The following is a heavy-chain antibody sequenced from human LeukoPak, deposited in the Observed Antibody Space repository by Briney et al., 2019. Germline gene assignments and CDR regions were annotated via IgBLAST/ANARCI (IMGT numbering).Heavy chain of an antibody. V-gene: IGHV3-23*01. D-gene: IGHD4-23*01. J-gene: IGHJ4*02. CDR1: GFSFTISA. CDR3: ARRATVVGPAPFDH. Sequence: DPGGSLRLSCAASGFSFTISAISSVRQAPGKGLEWVSAISPGGDTIYYLDSVKGRFTISRDNSKNTLYLQMNSLRAEDTAVYYCARRATVVGPAPFDHWGQGTLVTVSS. CDR2: ISPGGDTI.